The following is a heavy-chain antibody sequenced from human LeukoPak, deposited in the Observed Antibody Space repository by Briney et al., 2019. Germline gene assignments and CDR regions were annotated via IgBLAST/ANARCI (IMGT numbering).Heavy chain of an antibody. Sequence: SETLSLTCTVSGGSLSSYYWSWIRQPPGKGLEWIGYIYYSGSTNYNPSLKSRVTMSVDTSKNQFSLKLSSVTAADTAVYYCARQSMVREDNFDYWGQGTLVTVSS. CDR2: IYYSGST. CDR1: GGSLSSYY. J-gene: IGHJ4*02. CDR3: ARQSMVREDNFDY. V-gene: IGHV4-59*08. D-gene: IGHD3-10*01.